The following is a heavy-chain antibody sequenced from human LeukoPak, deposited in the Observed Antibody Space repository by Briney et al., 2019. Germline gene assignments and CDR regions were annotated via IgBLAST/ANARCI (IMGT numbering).Heavy chain of an antibody. D-gene: IGHD3-22*01. CDR2: ISAYKGNT. V-gene: IGHV1-18*01. CDR3: ARPLPPDYYDSSGLYYYYGMDV. CDR1: GYTFTSYG. J-gene: IGHJ6*02. Sequence: ASVTVSCKASGYTFTSYGISWVRQAPGQGLEWMGWISAYKGNTNYAQKLQGRVTMTTDTSTSTAYMELRSLRSDDTAVYYCARPLPPDYYDSSGLYYYYGMDVWGQGTTVTVSS.